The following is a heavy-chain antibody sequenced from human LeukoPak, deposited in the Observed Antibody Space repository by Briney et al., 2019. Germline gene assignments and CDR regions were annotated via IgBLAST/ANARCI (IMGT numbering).Heavy chain of an antibody. J-gene: IGHJ6*04. CDR3: ARGGLRYSPCGMDV. D-gene: IGHD3-9*01. Sequence: GSLRLSCAASGFTVSSNYMSWVRQAPGKGLEWVSVIYSGGSTYYADSVKGRFTISRDNSKNTLYLQMNSLRAEDTAVYYCARGGLRYSPCGMDVWGKGTTVTVSS. CDR1: GFTVSSNY. CDR2: IYSGGST. V-gene: IGHV3-53*01.